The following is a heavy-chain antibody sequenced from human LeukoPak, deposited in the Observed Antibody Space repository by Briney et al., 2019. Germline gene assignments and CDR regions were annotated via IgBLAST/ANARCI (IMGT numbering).Heavy chain of an antibody. D-gene: IGHD6-13*01. Sequence: SVKVSCKASGGTFSGYAISWVRQAPGQGLEWMGGIIPIFGTANYAQKFQGRVTITTDESTSTAYMELSSLRSEDTAVYYCARSYAAPDHREIYFDYWGQGTLVTVSS. CDR3: ARSYAAPDHREIYFDY. CDR2: IIPIFGTA. V-gene: IGHV1-69*05. CDR1: GGTFSGYA. J-gene: IGHJ4*02.